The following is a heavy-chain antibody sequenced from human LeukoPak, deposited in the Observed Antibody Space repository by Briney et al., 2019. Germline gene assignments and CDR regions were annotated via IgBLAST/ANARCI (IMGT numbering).Heavy chain of an antibody. CDR3: AREPGMIDY. CDR1: GGSFSGYY. Sequence: SETLSLTCAVYGGSFSGYYWSWIRQPPGKGLEWIGEINHSGSTNYNPSLKSRVTISVDTSKNQFSLKLSSVTAADTAVYYCAREPGMIDYWGQGTLVTVSS. V-gene: IGHV4-34*01. J-gene: IGHJ4*02. CDR2: INHSGST.